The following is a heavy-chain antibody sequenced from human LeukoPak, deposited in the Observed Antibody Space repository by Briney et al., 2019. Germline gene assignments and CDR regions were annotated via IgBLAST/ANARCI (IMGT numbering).Heavy chain of an antibody. Sequence: RGESLKVSCKGSGYSFTSYWIGWVRQMPGKGLEWMGIIYPGDSDTRYSPSFQGQVTISADKSISTAYLQWSSLKASDTAMYYCVTTDSSGYDDAFDIWGQGTMVTVSS. CDR3: VTTDSSGYDDAFDI. J-gene: IGHJ3*02. CDR1: GYSFTSYW. D-gene: IGHD3-22*01. V-gene: IGHV5-51*01. CDR2: IYPGDSDT.